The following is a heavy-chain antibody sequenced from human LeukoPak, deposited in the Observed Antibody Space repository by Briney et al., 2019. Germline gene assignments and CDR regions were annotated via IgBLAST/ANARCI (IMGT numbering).Heavy chain of an antibody. CDR2: ISSSGSTI. J-gene: IGHJ6*03. V-gene: IGHV3-48*03. CDR3: ARDLKFTPEYDFWSGEYYYYYYMDV. D-gene: IGHD3-3*01. Sequence: GGSLRLSCAASGFTFSSYEMNWVRQAPGKGLEWVSYISSSGSTIYYADSVKGRFTISRDNAKNSLYLQMNSLRAEDTAVYYCARDLKFTPEYDFWSGEYYYYYYMDVWGKGTTVTVSS. CDR1: GFTFSSYE.